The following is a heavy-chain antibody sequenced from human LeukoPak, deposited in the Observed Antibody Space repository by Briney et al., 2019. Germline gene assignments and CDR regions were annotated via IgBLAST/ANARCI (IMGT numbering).Heavy chain of an antibody. D-gene: IGHD2-21*02. Sequence: SETLSLTCTVSGGSISSYSWSWIRQPPGKRLEWIGYIYNSGSTNYNPSLKSRVTVSVDTSKNQFSLKLSSVTAAYTAVYYCARELGVATLHFDFWGQGILVTVSS. V-gene: IGHV4-59*01. CDR2: IYNSGST. J-gene: IGHJ4*02. CDR1: GGSISSYS. CDR3: ARELGVATLHFDF.